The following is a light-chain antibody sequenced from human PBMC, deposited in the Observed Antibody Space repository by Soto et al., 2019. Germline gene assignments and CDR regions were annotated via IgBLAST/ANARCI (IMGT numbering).Light chain of an antibody. CDR2: GAS. CDR1: QSVSSSS. Sequence: EIVLTQSPGTLSLSPGERATLSCRASQSVSSSSLAWYQQKPVQAPRLLIYGASSRATGIPDRFSGSGSGTDFTLTISRLEPEDFAVYYCQQYGSSGTFGQGTKVDIK. J-gene: IGKJ1*01. V-gene: IGKV3-20*01. CDR3: QQYGSSGT.